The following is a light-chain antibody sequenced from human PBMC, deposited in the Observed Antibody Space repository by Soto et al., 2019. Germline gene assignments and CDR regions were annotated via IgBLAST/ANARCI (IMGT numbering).Light chain of an antibody. CDR3: SSYTSGTFYV. CDR1: SSDVGGYNY. Sequence: QCALTQPASVSGSPGQSITISCTGTSSDVGGYNYVSWYQQHPGKAPKLMIYEVSNRPSGFSNRFSGSKSGNTASLTISGLQAEDEADYYCSSYTSGTFYVFGTGTKLTVL. CDR2: EVS. V-gene: IGLV2-14*01. J-gene: IGLJ1*01.